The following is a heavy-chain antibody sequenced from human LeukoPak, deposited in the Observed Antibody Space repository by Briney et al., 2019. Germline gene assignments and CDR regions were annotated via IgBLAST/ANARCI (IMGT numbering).Heavy chain of an antibody. J-gene: IGHJ4*02. D-gene: IGHD1-26*01. CDR1: GGTFTSYA. V-gene: IGHV1-69*05. CDR3: ARVFARSGEVSGSYYYY. Sequence: VASVKVSCKASGGTFTSYAINWVRQAPGQGHEWMGGIIPIFGTANYAQKFQGRVAITTDESTSTAYMELSSLRSEDTAVYYCARVFARSGEVSGSYYYYWGQGTLVTVSS. CDR2: IIPIFGTA.